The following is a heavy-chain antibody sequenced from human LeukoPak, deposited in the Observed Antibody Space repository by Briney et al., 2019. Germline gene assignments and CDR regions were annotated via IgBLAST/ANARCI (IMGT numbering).Heavy chain of an antibody. J-gene: IGHJ4*02. Sequence: GESLKISCKGSGYRFTSYWIGWVHQMPEKGLEWMGIIYPGDSDTRYSPSFQGQVTISADKSISTAYLQWSSLKASDTAMYYCARGVFHTPYYFGSWGQGTLVTVSS. CDR1: GYRFTSYW. CDR3: ARGVFHTPYYFGS. CDR2: IYPGDSDT. D-gene: IGHD3-10*01. V-gene: IGHV5-51*07.